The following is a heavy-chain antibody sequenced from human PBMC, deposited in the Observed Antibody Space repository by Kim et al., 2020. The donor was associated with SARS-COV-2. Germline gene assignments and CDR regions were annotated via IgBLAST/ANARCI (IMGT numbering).Heavy chain of an antibody. D-gene: IGHD3-10*01. J-gene: IGHJ4*02. CDR2: ISAYNGNT. Sequence: ASVKVSCKASGYTFTSYGISWVRQAPGQGLEWMGWISAYNGNTNYAQKLQGRVTMTTDTSTSTAYMELRSLRSDDTAVYYCARGFSYGSGSYYLDYWGQGTLVTVSS. V-gene: IGHV1-18*01. CDR1: GYTFTSYG. CDR3: ARGFSYGSGSYYLDY.